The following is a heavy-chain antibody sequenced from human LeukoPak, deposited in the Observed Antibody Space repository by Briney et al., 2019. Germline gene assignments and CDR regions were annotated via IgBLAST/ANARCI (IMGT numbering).Heavy chain of an antibody. D-gene: IGHD6-19*01. V-gene: IGHV3-30*18. CDR1: GFTFSSYW. CDR3: AKDNGYSSGWYVY. Sequence: GGSLRLSCAASGFTFSSYWMSWVRQAPGKGLGWVAVISYDGSNKYYADSVKGRFTISRDNSKNTLYLQMNSLRAEDTAVYYCAKDNGYSSGWYVYWGQGTLVTVSS. J-gene: IGHJ4*02. CDR2: ISYDGSNK.